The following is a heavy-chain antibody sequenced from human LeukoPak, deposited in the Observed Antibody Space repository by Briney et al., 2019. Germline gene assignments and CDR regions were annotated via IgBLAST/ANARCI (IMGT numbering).Heavy chain of an antibody. V-gene: IGHV6-1*01. D-gene: IGHD1-14*01. CDR1: GDSVSSTNGLA. J-gene: IGHJ4*02. Sequence: SQTLSLTCAVSGDSVSSTNGLAWNWIRQSPSRGLEWLERTYYRARWYNDYAESVKSRIAVNPDTSKNQFSLQLNSVTPEDTAVYYCARGKNNPFDHWGQGTLVTVSS. CDR3: ARGKNNPFDH. CDR2: TYYRARWYN.